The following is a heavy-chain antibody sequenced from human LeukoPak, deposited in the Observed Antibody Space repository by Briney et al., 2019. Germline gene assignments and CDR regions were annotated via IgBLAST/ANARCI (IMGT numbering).Heavy chain of an antibody. CDR1: GFTFSNYD. Sequence: GGSLRLSCAASGFTFSNYDMNWVRQAPGKGLGWVSSISDSGGSTYYADSVKGRFTISRDNSKNTLYLQMTNLRAADTAVYYCAKDLSRAVAADWFDPWDQGSLVTVSS. J-gene: IGHJ5*02. D-gene: IGHD6-19*01. CDR3: AKDLSRAVAADWFDP. V-gene: IGHV3-23*01. CDR2: ISDSGGST.